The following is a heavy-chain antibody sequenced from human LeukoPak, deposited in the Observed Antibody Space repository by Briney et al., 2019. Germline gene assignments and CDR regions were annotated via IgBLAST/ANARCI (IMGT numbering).Heavy chain of an antibody. CDR2: MNPNSGNT. Sequence: AASVKVSCKASGYTFTSYDINWVRLATGQGLEWMGWMNPNSGNTGSPQKFQGRVTMTRNTSINTAYMELSSLRSEDTAVYYCARPVYCSSTSCHYFDYWGQGTLVTVSS. V-gene: IGHV1-8*01. J-gene: IGHJ4*02. CDR1: GYTFTSYD. CDR3: ARPVYCSSTSCHYFDY. D-gene: IGHD2-2*01.